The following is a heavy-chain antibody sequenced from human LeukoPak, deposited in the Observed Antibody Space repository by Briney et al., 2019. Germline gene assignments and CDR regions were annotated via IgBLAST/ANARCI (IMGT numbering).Heavy chain of an antibody. CDR3: ARRAGAYSHPYDY. J-gene: IGHJ4*02. CDR1: GFTFSSYA. D-gene: IGHD4/OR15-4a*01. CDR2: ISGSGGST. V-gene: IGHV3-23*01. Sequence: GGSLRLSCAASGFTFSSYAMSWVRQAPGKGLEWVSAISGSGGSTYYADSVKGRFTISRDNSKNTLYLQMNSMRADDTAVYYCARRAGAYSHPYDYWGQGTLVTVSS.